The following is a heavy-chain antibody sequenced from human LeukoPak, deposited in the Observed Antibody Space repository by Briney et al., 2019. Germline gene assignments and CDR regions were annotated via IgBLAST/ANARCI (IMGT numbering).Heavy chain of an antibody. J-gene: IGHJ4*02. CDR1: GYTFTSYG. D-gene: IGHD3-22*01. Sequence: ASVNVSCKASGYTFTSYGISWVRQAPGQGLEWMGWISAYNGNTNYAQKLQGRVTMTTDTSTSTAYMELRSLRSDDTAVYYCASTLREDYYYDSSGYYVLDYWGQGTLVTVSA. CDR2: ISAYNGNT. CDR3: ASTLREDYYYDSSGYYVLDY. V-gene: IGHV1-18*01.